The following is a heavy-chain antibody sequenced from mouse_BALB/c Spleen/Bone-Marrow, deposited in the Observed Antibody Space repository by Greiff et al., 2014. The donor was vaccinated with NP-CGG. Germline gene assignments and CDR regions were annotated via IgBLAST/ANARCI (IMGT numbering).Heavy chain of an antibody. CDR2: IFPGDNST. CDR3: AHDGLLPGMDY. D-gene: IGHD2-3*01. CDR1: GYTFTSYD. V-gene: IGHV1-85*01. Sequence: LVESRAELSKSGASVKLSCKASGYTFTSYDINWVRQRPEQGLEWIGWIFPGDNSTKYNEKFKGKATLTTDKSSSTAYMQLSRLTSEDSAVYFCAHDGLLPGMDYWGQGTSVTVAS. J-gene: IGHJ4*01.